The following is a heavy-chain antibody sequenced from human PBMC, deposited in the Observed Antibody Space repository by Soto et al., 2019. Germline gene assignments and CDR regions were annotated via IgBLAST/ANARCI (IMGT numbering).Heavy chain of an antibody. D-gene: IGHD4-17*01. CDR2: ISWDGGST. CDR3: AKDMDLDYGKYYYYYGMDV. V-gene: IGHV3-43*01. CDR1: GFTFDDYT. J-gene: IGHJ6*02. Sequence: GGFLRLSCAASGFTFDDYTMHWVRQAPGKGLEWVSFISWDGGSTYYADSVKGRFTISRDNSKNSLYLQMNSLRTEDTALYYCAKDMDLDYGKYYYYYGMDVWGQGTTVTVSS.